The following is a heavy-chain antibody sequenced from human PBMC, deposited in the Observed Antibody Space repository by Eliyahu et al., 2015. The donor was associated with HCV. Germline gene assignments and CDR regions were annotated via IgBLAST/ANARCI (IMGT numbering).Heavy chain of an antibody. D-gene: IGHD4-23*01. Sequence: EVKVVESGGGLVQPGGSLRLSCAVSGFSLSDHYMDWVRQAPGKGLEWVAHINNQAGNYVTLYAASVQGRFTISRDDSKNSLYLQMNSLKTEDTAMYYCGDAGRHTNGGFWGQGTPVTVSS. V-gene: IGHV3-72*01. CDR2: INNQAGNYVT. CDR3: GDAGRHTNGGF. CDR1: GFSLSDHY. J-gene: IGHJ4*02.